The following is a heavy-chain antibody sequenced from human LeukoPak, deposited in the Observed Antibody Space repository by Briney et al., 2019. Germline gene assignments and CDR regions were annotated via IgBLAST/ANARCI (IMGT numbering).Heavy chain of an antibody. D-gene: IGHD3-22*01. CDR2: INPKSGDT. Sequence: APLTVSCKASGYRFIDNYVHWVRQAPGQGLEHMGWINPKSGDTHFSQRFKGRVTMTTDTSINTAYMEMRKLRSDDTAVYYCARGKDDSTGHYDAFDIWGHGTMVIVSS. V-gene: IGHV1-2*02. CDR3: ARGKDDSTGHYDAFDI. J-gene: IGHJ3*02. CDR1: GYRFIDNY.